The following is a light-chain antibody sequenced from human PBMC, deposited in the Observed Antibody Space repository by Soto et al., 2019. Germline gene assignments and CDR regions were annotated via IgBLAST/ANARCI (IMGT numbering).Light chain of an antibody. CDR2: KNN. CDR1: SSNIGRNF. V-gene: IGLV1-47*01. CDR3: ATWDASLSAWV. Sequence: QSVLPQPPSASGTPGQRVTLSCSGSSSNIGRNFVYWYQQLPGTAPKLLIYKNNQRPSGVPDRFSGSKSGPSASLAISGLRSEDEADYYCATWDASLSAWVFGGGTKLTVL. J-gene: IGLJ3*02.